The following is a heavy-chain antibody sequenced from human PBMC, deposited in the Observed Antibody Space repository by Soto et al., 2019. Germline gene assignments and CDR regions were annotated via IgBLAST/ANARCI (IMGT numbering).Heavy chain of an antibody. Sequence: SETLSLTCAVYGGSFSGYYWSWIRQPPGKGLEWIGEINHSGSTNYNPSLKSRVTISVDTSKNQFSLKLSSVTAADTAVYYCARDDSGSSSGPYYYYGMDVWGQGTTVTVSS. D-gene: IGHD3-10*01. CDR2: INHSGST. J-gene: IGHJ6*02. CDR3: ARDDSGSSSGPYYYYGMDV. V-gene: IGHV4-34*09. CDR1: GGSFSGYY.